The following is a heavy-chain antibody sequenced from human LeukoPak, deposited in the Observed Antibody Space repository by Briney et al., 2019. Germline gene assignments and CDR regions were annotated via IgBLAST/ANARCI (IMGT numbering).Heavy chain of an antibody. D-gene: IGHD6-6*01. CDR2: ISGSGGST. V-gene: IGHV3-23*01. Sequence: GGSLRLSCAASGFSFSSYAMSWVRQAPGKGLEWVSGISGSGGSTYYADSVKGRFTISRDNSKNTLYLQMNSLRAEDTAVYYCAKGSRSNGYYIDYWGQGTLVTVSS. CDR3: AKGSRSNGYYIDY. CDR1: GFSFSSYA. J-gene: IGHJ4*02.